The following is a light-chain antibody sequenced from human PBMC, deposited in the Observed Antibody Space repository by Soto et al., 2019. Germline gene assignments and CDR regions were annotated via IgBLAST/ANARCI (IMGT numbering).Light chain of an antibody. CDR2: LGS. V-gene: IGKV2-28*01. J-gene: IGKJ1*01. CDR1: RNLMHTNGYNY. CDR3: MHTLQIPT. Sequence: DIVMTQSPLSLPVTPGEPASISCRSSRNLMHTNGYNYLDWYLQRPGQSPXLLIYLGSNRASGVPDGFSGSGSGTDFILRISRVEAEDVGVYYCMHTLQIPTFGQGTKVDIK.